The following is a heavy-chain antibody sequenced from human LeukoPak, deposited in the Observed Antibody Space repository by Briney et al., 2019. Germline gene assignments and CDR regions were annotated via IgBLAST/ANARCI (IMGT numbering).Heavy chain of an antibody. V-gene: IGHV1-2*02. CDR1: GYTFTGYY. D-gene: IGHD4-17*01. J-gene: IGHJ4*02. CDR3: ARAATVTSFDY. Sequence: ASVKVSCKASGYTFTGYYMHWVRQAPGQGLEWMGWINPNSGGTNYAQKFQGRVTMTRDTSISTAYMEQSRLRSDDAAVYYCARAATVTSFDYWGQGTLVTVSS. CDR2: INPNSGGT.